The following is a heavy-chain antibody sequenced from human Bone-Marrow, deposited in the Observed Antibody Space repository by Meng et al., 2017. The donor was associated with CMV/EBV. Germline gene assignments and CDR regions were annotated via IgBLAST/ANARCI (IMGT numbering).Heavy chain of an antibody. D-gene: IGHD6-19*01. CDR3: ARAPHSSGWYGVGYYYYGMDV. CDR2: MNPNSGNT. V-gene: IGHV1-8*01. CDR1: GYTFTSYD. J-gene: IGHJ6*02. Sequence: ASVKVSCKASGYTFTSYDINWVRQATGQGLEWMGWMNPNSGNTGYAQKFQGRVTMTRNTSISTAYVELSSLRSEDTAVYYCARAPHSSGWYGVGYYYYGMDVWGQGTTVTVSS.